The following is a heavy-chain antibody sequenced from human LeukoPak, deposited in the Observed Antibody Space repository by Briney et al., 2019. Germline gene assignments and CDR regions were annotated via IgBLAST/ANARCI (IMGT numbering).Heavy chain of an antibody. CDR1: GGSISSYY. CDR2: IYYSGST. J-gene: IGHJ4*02. V-gene: IGHV4-59*12. CDR3: ARTNRPTYYYGSGSYYAGYYFDY. D-gene: IGHD3-10*01. Sequence: PSETLSLTCTVSGGSISSYYWSWIRQPPGKGLEWIGYIYYSGSTNYNPSLKSRVTISVDTSKNQFSLKLSSVTAADTAVYYCARTNRPTYYYGSGSYYAGYYFDYWGQGTLVTVSS.